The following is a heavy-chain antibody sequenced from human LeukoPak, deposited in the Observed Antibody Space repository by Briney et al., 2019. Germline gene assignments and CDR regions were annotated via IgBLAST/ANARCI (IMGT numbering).Heavy chain of an antibody. V-gene: IGHV3-30-3*01. Sequence: GGSLRLSCAASGFTFSSYAMHWVRQAPGKGLEWVAVISYDGSNKYYADSVKGRFTISRDNPKNTLYLQMNSLRAEDTAVYYCAREPYSSGWYFDYWGQGTLVTVSS. CDR3: AREPYSSGWYFDY. D-gene: IGHD6-19*01. J-gene: IGHJ4*02. CDR2: ISYDGSNK. CDR1: GFTFSSYA.